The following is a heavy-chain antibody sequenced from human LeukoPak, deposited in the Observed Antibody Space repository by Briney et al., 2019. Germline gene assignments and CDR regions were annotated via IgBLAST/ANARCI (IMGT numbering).Heavy chain of an antibody. V-gene: IGHV1-2*06. D-gene: IGHD2-8*01. CDR1: GYTFTGYY. Sequence: ASVKVSCKASGYTFTGYYMHWVRQAPGQGLEWMGRTNPNGGGTNYAQKFQGRVTMTRDTSISTAYMELSRLRSDDTAVYYCARDLRGDGVDAFDIWGQGTMVTASS. CDR2: TNPNGGGT. CDR3: ARDLRGDGVDAFDI. J-gene: IGHJ3*02.